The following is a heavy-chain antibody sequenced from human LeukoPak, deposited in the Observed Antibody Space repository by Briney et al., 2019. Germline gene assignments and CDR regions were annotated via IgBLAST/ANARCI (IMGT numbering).Heavy chain of an antibody. J-gene: IGHJ6*03. CDR3: AREGGKYCTNGVCYIYYYYMDV. Sequence: GGSLRPSCAASGFTFSSYAMHWVRQAPGKGLEWVAVISYDGSNKYYADSVKGRFTISRDNSKNTLYLQMNSLRAEDTAVYYCAREGGKYCTNGVCYIYYYYMDVWGKGTTVTVSS. CDR2: ISYDGSNK. CDR1: GFTFSSYA. D-gene: IGHD2-8*01. V-gene: IGHV3-30*04.